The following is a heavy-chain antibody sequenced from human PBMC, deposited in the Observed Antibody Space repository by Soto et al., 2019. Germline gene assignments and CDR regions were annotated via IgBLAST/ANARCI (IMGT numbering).Heavy chain of an antibody. V-gene: IGHV1-69*06. D-gene: IGHD1-26*01. Sequence: QVQLVQSGAEVKKPGSSVKISCKASGGTFNNYHITWVRQAPGQGLEWMGGVIPMFGTATYTQQLHGRLTITADRSTSTSYMDLSSLRSEDTATYFCGRGGLRWEEGTTYTYPVDVWGQGTTVTVSS. CDR3: GRGGLRWEEGTTYTYPVDV. CDR1: GGTFNNYH. J-gene: IGHJ6*02. CDR2: VIPMFGTA.